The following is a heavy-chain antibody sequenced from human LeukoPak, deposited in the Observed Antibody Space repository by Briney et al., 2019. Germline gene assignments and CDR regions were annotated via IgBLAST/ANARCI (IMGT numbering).Heavy chain of an antibody. CDR3: AQGDSGYDFDY. V-gene: IGHV4-38-2*02. J-gene: IGHJ4*02. CDR2: IYHSGST. Sequence: TTSETLSLTCTVSGYSISSGYYWGWIRQPPGKGLEWIGSIYHSGSTYYNPSLKSRVTISVDTSKNQFSLKLSSVTAADTAVYYCAQGDSGYDFDYWGQGTLVTVSS. D-gene: IGHD5-12*01. CDR1: GYSISSGYY.